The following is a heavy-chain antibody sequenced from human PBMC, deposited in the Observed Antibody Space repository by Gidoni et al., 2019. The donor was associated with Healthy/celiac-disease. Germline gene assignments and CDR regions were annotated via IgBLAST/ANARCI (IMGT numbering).Heavy chain of an antibody. J-gene: IGHJ6*03. Sequence: QVQLVQSGAEVKKPGSSVKVSCKAPGGTFSSYAISWVRQAPGQGLEWMGGIIPSFGTANYAQKFQGRVTITADKSTSTAYMELSSLRSEDTAVYYCARGRMVRGVIPGYYYYMDVWGKRDHGHRLL. CDR3: ARGRMVRGVIPGYYYYMDV. CDR2: IIPSFGTA. CDR1: GGTFSSYA. V-gene: IGHV1-69*06. D-gene: IGHD3-10*01.